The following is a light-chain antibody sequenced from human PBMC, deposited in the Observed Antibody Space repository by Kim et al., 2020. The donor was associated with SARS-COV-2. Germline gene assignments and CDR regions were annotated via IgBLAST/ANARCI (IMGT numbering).Light chain of an antibody. V-gene: IGLV2-14*03. CDR2: DVT. Sequence: QSVLTQPASVSGSPGQSITISCTGTNSDIGGYNYVSWYQHHPGKAPKLLIYDVTKRPSGFSNRFSGSKSGSTASLTISGLQAEDEADYYCSSYTSSKTWLFGGGTQLTVL. J-gene: IGLJ3*02. CDR3: SSYTSSKTWL. CDR1: NSDIGGYNY.